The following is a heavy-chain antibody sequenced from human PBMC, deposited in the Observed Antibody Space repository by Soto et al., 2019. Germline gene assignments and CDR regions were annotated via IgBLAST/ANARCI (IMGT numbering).Heavy chain of an antibody. D-gene: IGHD4-4*01. J-gene: IGHJ4*02. V-gene: IGHV3-33*01. CDR2: IWADGSNQ. Sequence: QVQLVESGGGVVQSGRSLRLSCAASGFTFSAYGMHWVRKAPGKGLEWLAFIWADGSNQNYADSVRGRLAISRDSSKNTLYLQMISLRVEDTAVYYCARDGSHYDIDYWGQGTLVTVSS. CDR1: GFTFSAYG. CDR3: ARDGSHYDIDY.